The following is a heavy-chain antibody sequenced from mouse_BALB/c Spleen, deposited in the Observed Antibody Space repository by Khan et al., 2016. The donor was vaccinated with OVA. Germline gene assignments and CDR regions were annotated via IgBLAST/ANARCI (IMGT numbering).Heavy chain of an antibody. J-gene: IGHJ3*01. D-gene: IGHD2-3*01. CDR3: ARGGYSAFSY. CDR1: RYTFTDYI. Sequence: QVRLQQSGPEVVKPGASLKVSCKASRYTFTDYIIDWVKQSTRQGLEWIGDIFPGSDTPYYNEKFKDKATLTADISSNTAYMQLSSLTSEDSAVYFCARGGYSAFSYWGQGTLVTVSA. CDR2: IFPGSDTP. V-gene: IGHV1-77*01.